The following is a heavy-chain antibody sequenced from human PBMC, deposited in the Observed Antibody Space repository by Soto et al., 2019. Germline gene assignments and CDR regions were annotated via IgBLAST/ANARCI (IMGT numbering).Heavy chain of an antibody. CDR1: GYTFTSYG. CDR3: ARDRGITIFGVVIGLDWFDP. D-gene: IGHD3-3*01. V-gene: IGHV1-18*01. Sequence: GASVKVSCKASGYTFTSYGISWVRQAPGQGLEWMGWISAYNGNTNYAQKLQGRVTMTTDTSTSTAYMELRSLRSDDTAVYYCARDRGITIFGVVIGLDWFDPWGQGTLVTVSS. J-gene: IGHJ5*02. CDR2: ISAYNGNT.